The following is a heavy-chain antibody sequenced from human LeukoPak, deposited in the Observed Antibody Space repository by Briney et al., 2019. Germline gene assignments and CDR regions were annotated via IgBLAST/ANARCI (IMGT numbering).Heavy chain of an antibody. D-gene: IGHD3-3*01. J-gene: IGHJ6*03. Sequence: GASVKVSCKASGYTFTSYDINWVRQATGQGLEWMGWMNPNSGNTGYAQKFQGRVTMTRNTSISTAYMELSSLRSEDTAVYYCARTAPNFWSGYYSSYYYYMDVWGKGTTVTVSS. V-gene: IGHV1-8*01. CDR2: MNPNSGNT. CDR3: ARTAPNFWSGYYSSYYYYMDV. CDR1: GYTFTSYD.